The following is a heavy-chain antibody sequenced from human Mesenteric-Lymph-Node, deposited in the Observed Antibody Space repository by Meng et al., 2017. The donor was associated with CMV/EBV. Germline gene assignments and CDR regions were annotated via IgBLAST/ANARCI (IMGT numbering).Heavy chain of an antibody. CDR1: GGSVSSGSHF. CDR2: VFDSGST. D-gene: IGHD2-8*02. V-gene: IGHV4-61*01. CDR3: ARGPQSHLVFDS. J-gene: IGHJ4*02. Sequence: SVCGGSVSSGSHFWSWIRQAPGKGLEYIAHVFDSGSTTYNPSLKSRVFISVSTSKNQFSLILNSVTAADTAIYYCARGPQSHLVFDSWGQGILVTVSS.